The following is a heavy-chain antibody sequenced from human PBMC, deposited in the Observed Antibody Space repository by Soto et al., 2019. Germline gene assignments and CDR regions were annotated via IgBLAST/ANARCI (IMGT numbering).Heavy chain of an antibody. CDR1: GFTFSSYW. D-gene: IGHD3-22*01. V-gene: IGHV3-7*01. CDR3: ARFLDYYDSSGYRRGRWFDP. J-gene: IGHJ5*02. CDR2: IKQDGSEK. Sequence: GGSLRLSCAASGFTFSSYWMSWVRQAPGKGLEWVANIKQDGSEKYYVDSVKGRFTISRDNAKNSLYLHMNSLRAEDTAVYYCARFLDYYDSSGYRRGRWFDPWGQGTLVTVSS.